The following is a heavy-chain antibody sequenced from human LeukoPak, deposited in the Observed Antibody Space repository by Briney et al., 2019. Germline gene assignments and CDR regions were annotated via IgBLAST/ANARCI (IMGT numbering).Heavy chain of an antibody. CDR1: GGSISGYY. D-gene: IGHD3-9*01. J-gene: IGHJ4*02. CDR3: ARELTLNYDILTGYYYFDY. Sequence: PSETLSLTCSVSGGSISGYYWTWIRQPPGKGLEWIGSIYHSGSTYYNPSLKSRVTISVDTSKNQFSLKLSSVTAADTAVYYCARELTLNYDILTGYYYFDYWGQGTLVTVSS. V-gene: IGHV4-38-2*02. CDR2: IYHSGST.